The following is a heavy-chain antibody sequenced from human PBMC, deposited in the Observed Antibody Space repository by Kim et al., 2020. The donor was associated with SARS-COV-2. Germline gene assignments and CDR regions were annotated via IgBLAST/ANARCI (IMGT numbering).Heavy chain of an antibody. Sequence: GGSLRRSCAASGFTFDDYTMHWVRQAPGKGLEWVSLITSDGRSTYYADSVKGRFTISRDNNKSSLYLQMKSLRIEDTALYYCAKERNTMAYYFGMDVWG. CDR1: GFTFDDYT. CDR2: ITSDGRST. D-gene: IGHD3-10*01. V-gene: IGHV3-43*01. CDR3: AKERNTMAYYFGMDV. J-gene: IGHJ6*02.